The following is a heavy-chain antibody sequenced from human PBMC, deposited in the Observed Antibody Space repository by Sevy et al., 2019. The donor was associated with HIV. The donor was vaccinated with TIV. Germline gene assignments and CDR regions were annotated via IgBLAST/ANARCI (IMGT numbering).Heavy chain of an antibody. CDR3: ARARVRGHQAVKEFDY. Sequence: GGSLRLSCAASGFTFSSYGMHWVRQAPGKGLEWVAVIWYDGSNKYYADSVKGRFNISRDNSKNTLYLQMNGMRAEDTAVYYCARARVRGHQAVKEFDYWGQGTLVTVSS. CDR2: IWYDGSNK. D-gene: IGHD3-10*01. V-gene: IGHV3-33*01. CDR1: GFTFSSYG. J-gene: IGHJ4*02.